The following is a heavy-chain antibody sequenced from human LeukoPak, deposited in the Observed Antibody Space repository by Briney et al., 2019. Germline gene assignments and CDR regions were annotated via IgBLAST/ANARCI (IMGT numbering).Heavy chain of an antibody. J-gene: IGHJ3*02. CDR3: ARYIVSYPHDAFDI. V-gene: IGHV4-59*01. CDR2: FHYSGST. Sequence: SETLSLTCTVSGGSISSYYWNWIRQPPGKGLEWIGYFHYSGSTNYNPSLKSRVTISVDTSKNQFSLKLSSVTAADTAFYYCARYIVSYPHDAFDIWGQGTMVTVSS. D-gene: IGHD1-26*01. CDR1: GGSISSYY.